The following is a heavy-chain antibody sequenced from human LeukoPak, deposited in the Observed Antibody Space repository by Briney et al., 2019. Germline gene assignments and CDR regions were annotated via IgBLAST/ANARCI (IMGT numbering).Heavy chain of an antibody. CDR3: ARYSNYYWYFDL. V-gene: IGHV1-3*01. Sequence: ASVKVSCKASGYTFTSYAMHWVRQAPGQRLEWMGWINAGNGNTKYSQKFQGRVTITRDTSASTAYMELSSLRSEDTAVYCCARYSNYYWYFDLWGRGTLVTVSS. CDR1: GYTFTSYA. CDR2: INAGNGNT. J-gene: IGHJ2*01. D-gene: IGHD4-11*01.